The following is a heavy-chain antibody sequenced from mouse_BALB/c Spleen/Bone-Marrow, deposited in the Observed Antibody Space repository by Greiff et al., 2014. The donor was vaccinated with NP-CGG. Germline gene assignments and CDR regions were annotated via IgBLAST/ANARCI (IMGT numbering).Heavy chain of an antibody. CDR2: INPGGGGT. J-gene: IGHJ2*01. CDR3: ARRDGSYFDY. Sequence: ESGAELVRPGTSVKVSCKASGYAFTNYLIEWVKQRPGQGLEWIGMINPGGGGTNYNEKFKGKATLTADKSSSTAYMQLSSLTSDDSAVYFCARRDGSYFDYWGQGTALTVSS. D-gene: IGHD3-3*01. CDR1: GYAFTNYL. V-gene: IGHV1-54*01.